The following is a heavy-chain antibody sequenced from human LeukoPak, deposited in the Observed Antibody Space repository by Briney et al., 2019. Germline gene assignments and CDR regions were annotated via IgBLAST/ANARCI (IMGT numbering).Heavy chain of an antibody. J-gene: IGHJ4*02. D-gene: IGHD2-2*01. Sequence: GGSLRLACVASGFTFSNAWMSWVRQAPIKGLEWVGRIKRKIDGETTDYAAPAKGRFTISRDDSKNTLYLQMNSLTTEDTAVYYCTSEDQRGFECWGRGALVSV. CDR1: GFTFSNAW. CDR3: TSEDQRGFEC. V-gene: IGHV3-15*01. CDR2: IKRKIDGETT.